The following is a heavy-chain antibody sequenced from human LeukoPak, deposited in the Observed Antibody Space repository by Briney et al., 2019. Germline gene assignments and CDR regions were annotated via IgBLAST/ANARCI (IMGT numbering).Heavy chain of an antibody. Sequence: ASVKVSCKASGYTFTSYGISWVRQAPGQGLEWMGWISAYNGNTNYAQKLQGRVTMTTDTSTSTAYMELRSLRSDDTAVYYCAGAGIAAAAHDYYYYYMDVWGKGTTVTVSS. J-gene: IGHJ6*03. CDR2: ISAYNGNT. D-gene: IGHD6-13*01. CDR3: AGAGIAAAAHDYYYYYMDV. CDR1: GYTFTSYG. V-gene: IGHV1-18*01.